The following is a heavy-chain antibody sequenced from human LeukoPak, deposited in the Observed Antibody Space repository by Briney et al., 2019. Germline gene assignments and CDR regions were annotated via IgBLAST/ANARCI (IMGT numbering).Heavy chain of an antibody. CDR2: ISYDGSNK. CDR1: GFTFSSCV. J-gene: IGHJ4*02. Sequence: GGSLRLSCVASGFTFSSCVMHWVRQAPGKGLEWVAVISYDGSNKYYADSVKGRFTISRDNTNNTLYLQMNSLRAEDTAVYYCARTTRLLYNPPGDYWGQGTLVTVSS. V-gene: IGHV3-30*04. CDR3: ARTTRLLYNPPGDY. D-gene: IGHD1-14*01.